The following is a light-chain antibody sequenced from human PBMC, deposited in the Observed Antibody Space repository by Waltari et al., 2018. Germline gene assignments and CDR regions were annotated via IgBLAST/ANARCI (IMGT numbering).Light chain of an antibody. CDR1: QSLLHTDGETY. J-gene: IGKJ4*01. CDR3: MQALRPPVT. CDR2: LVS. V-gene: IGKV2-40*01. Sequence: IVMTQTPLSLPVTLGESASISCRSSQSLLHTDGETYLDWYLQKPGQPPQLLIYLVSQRASGVPDKFSGSGSGTEFTLQIRGVGAEDVGVYYCMQALRPPVTFGGGTRVEIK.